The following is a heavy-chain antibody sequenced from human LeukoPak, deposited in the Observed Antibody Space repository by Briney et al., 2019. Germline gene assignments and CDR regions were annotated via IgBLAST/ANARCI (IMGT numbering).Heavy chain of an antibody. D-gene: IGHD3-10*01. V-gene: IGHV3-11*01. CDR3: AREGSLLWFGELSRWFDP. CDR1: GFTFSDYY. CDR2: ISSSGSTI. J-gene: IGHJ5*02. Sequence: GGSLRLSCAASGFTFSDYYMSWIRQAPGKGLEWVSYISSSGSTIYYADSVKGRFTISRDNAKNSLYLQMNSLRAEDTAVYYCAREGSLLWFGELSRWFDPWGQGTLVTVSS.